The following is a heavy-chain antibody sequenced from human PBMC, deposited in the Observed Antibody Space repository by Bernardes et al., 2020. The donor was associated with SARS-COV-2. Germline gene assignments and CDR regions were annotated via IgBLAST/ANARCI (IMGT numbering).Heavy chain of an antibody. J-gene: IGHJ4*02. D-gene: IGHD2-15*01. CDR3: ANGKDILVMVGATN. Sequence: GGSLRLSCAASGFSFRSYAMSWVRQAPGKGLEWVSTISGSGGRTYYADSVKGRFTISRDNSKNTLYLQMNILRAEDTAVYYCANGKDILVMVGATNWGQGTLVTVSS. CDR2: ISGSGGRT. V-gene: IGHV3-23*01. CDR1: GFSFRSYA.